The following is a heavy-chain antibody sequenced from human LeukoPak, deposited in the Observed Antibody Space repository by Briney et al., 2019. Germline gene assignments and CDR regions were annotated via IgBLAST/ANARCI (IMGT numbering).Heavy chain of an antibody. CDR1: GGSISSYY. Sequence: PSETLSLTCNVSGGSISSYYWTWIRQPPGKGLEWIGEINHSGSTNYNPSLKSRLTISVDTSKNQFSLKLSSVTAADTAVYYCARHDWSISSGSYYLYWGQGTLVTVSS. CDR3: ARHDWSISSGSYYLY. D-gene: IGHD1-26*01. J-gene: IGHJ4*02. V-gene: IGHV4-34*01. CDR2: INHSGST.